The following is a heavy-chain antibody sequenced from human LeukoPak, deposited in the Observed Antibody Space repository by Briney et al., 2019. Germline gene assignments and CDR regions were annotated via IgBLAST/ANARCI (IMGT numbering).Heavy chain of an antibody. CDR3: ARDMQLST. Sequence: GGSLRLSCAASGFTVNSNYMSWVRQAPGKGLEWVSVVYSGGYSYYADSVKGRFTISRDDSKDTLFLQMNSLRAEDTAIYYCARDMQLSTWGLGTMVTVSS. CDR1: GFTVNSNY. V-gene: IGHV3-66*01. CDR2: VYSGGYS. D-gene: IGHD3-16*02. J-gene: IGHJ3*01.